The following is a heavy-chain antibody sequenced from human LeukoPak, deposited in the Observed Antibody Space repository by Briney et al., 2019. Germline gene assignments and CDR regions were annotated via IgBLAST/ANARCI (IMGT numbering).Heavy chain of an antibody. D-gene: IGHD3-22*01. CDR1: GFTFSSYW. CDR3: ARVSGYSGDFDY. CDR2: IKPDGSDK. Sequence: GGSLRLSCAASGFTFSSYWMSWVRQAPGKGLEWVANIKPDGSDKYYVDSVKGRFTISRDSAKNTLYLQMNSLRAEDTAVYYCARVSGYSGDFDYWGQGTLVTVSS. V-gene: IGHV3-7*01. J-gene: IGHJ4*02.